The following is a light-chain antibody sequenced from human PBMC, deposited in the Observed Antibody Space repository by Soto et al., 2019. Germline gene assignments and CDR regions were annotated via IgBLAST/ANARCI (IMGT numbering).Light chain of an antibody. CDR2: GAS. J-gene: IGKJ1*01. V-gene: IGKV3-15*01. CDR1: QSVSSS. CDR3: QQYNNWPRT. Sequence: EIVMTQSPGTLSVSPGERATLSCKASQSVSSSLAWYQQKPGQAPRLLTYGASTRATGIPATFSGSGSGTEFTLTNSSLQSEDCAVYYCQQYNNWPRTFGQGTKVDIK.